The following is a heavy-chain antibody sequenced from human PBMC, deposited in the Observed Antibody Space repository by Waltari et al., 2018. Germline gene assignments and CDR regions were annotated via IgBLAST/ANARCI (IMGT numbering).Heavy chain of an antibody. CDR2: IYTSGST. Sequence: QVQLQESGPGLVKPSQTLSLTCTVSGGSISSGSYYWSWIRQPAGKGLEWIGRIYTSGSTNYNPSLKSRVTISVDTSKNQCSLKLSSVTAADTAVYYCARAYIVVVPADAFDIWGQGTMVTVSS. CDR3: ARAYIVVVPADAFDI. D-gene: IGHD2-2*01. J-gene: IGHJ3*02. V-gene: IGHV4-61*02. CDR1: GGSISSGSYY.